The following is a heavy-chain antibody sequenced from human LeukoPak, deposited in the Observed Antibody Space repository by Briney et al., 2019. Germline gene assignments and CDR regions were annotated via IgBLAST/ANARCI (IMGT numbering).Heavy chain of an antibody. CDR1: GYTFTSYG. D-gene: IGHD3-22*01. CDR3: ARDYYYDSSGYVDY. V-gene: IGHV1-18*01. J-gene: IGHJ4*02. CDR2: ISAYNGNA. Sequence: GASVKVSCKASGYTFTSYGISWVRQASGQGLEWMGWISAYNGNANYAQNLQGRITITTDTSTSTAYMELTSLRSDDTAVYYCARDYYYDSSGYVDYWGQGTLVTVSS.